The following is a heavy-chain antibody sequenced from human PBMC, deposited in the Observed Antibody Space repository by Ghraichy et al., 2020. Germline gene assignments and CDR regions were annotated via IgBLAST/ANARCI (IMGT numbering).Heavy chain of an antibody. CDR1: GGSIRSDEYY. CDR3: VRGPTVATPGRYFNL. V-gene: IGHV4-30-4*01. J-gene: IGHJ2*01. CDR2: IHYNGST. Sequence: SETLSLTCTVSGGSIRSDEYYWSWIRQTPGKGLEWIGYIHYNGSTYKNSSLKSRVTISVDTSKSQFSLKVNSVTVADTAVYYCVRGPTVATPGRYFNLWGRGTLVTVSS. D-gene: IGHD4-23*01.